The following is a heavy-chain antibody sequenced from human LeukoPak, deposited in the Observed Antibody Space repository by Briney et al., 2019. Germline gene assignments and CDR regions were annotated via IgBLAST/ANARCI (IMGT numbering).Heavy chain of an antibody. CDR3: AKDRWIQLWSSGYFDY. Sequence: PGGSLRLSCAASGFTFSSYAMSWVRQAPGKGLEWVSAISGSGGSTYYADSVKGRFTISRDNSKNTLYLQMNSLRAEDTAVYYCAKDRWIQLWSSGYFDYCGQGTLVTVSS. V-gene: IGHV3-23*01. D-gene: IGHD5-18*01. CDR2: ISGSGGST. CDR1: GFTFSSYA. J-gene: IGHJ4*02.